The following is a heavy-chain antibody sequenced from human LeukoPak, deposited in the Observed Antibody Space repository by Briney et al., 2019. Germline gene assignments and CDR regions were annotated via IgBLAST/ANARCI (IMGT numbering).Heavy chain of an antibody. J-gene: IGHJ5*01. CDR2: INWNGGTT. CDR3: TRDPRHFDS. D-gene: IGHD6-6*01. Sequence: GGSLRLSCAASGFTFDDYGMSWVRQAPGKGLEWVSGINWNGGTTGYVDSLKGRFTISRDNAKNSLYLQMSSLRVEDTAVYYCTRDPRHFDSCGQGTLVTVSS. CDR1: GFTFDDYG. V-gene: IGHV3-20*04.